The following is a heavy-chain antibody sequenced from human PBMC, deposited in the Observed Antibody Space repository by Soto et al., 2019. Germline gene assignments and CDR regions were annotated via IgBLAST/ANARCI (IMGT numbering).Heavy chain of an antibody. Sequence: QVHLVQSGAEVKKPGSSVKVSCKASGVTFFNSGFSWVRQAPGQGLEWVGGILPSLHTTKYAQSFRGRVTITADESTSTAYMDLTSLRADDTAVYYCASGPGYCSGGSCRPSEYFRHWGQGTLLIVSS. CDR1: GVTFFNSG. CDR3: ASGPGYCSGGSCRPSEYFRH. CDR2: ILPSLHTT. J-gene: IGHJ1*01. D-gene: IGHD2-15*01. V-gene: IGHV1-69*11.